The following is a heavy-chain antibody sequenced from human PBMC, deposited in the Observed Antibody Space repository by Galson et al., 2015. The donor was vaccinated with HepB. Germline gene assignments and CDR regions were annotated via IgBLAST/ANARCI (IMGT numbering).Heavy chain of an antibody. CDR1: GGSFSGYY. Sequence: LSLTCAVYGGSFSGYYWSWIRQPPGKGLEWIGEINHSGSTNYNPSLKSRVTISVDTSKNQFSLKLSSVTAADTAVYYCARGRVNYYDSSGLYNWLDPWGQGTPVTVSS. V-gene: IGHV4-34*01. CDR3: ARGRVNYYDSSGLYNWLDP. D-gene: IGHD3-22*01. J-gene: IGHJ5*02. CDR2: INHSGST.